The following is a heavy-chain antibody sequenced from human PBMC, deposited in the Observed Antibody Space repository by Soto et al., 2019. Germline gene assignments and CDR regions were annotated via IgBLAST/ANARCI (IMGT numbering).Heavy chain of an antibody. J-gene: IGHJ4*02. Sequence: SETLSLTCTVSGGSISSYCWSWIRQPPGKGLEWIGYIYYSGSTNYNPSLKSRVTISVDTSKNQFSLKLSSVTAADTAVYYCARQISGWEFSYFDYWGQGTLVTVYS. D-gene: IGHD6-19*01. CDR2: IYYSGST. CDR1: GGSISSYC. V-gene: IGHV4-59*08. CDR3: ARQISGWEFSYFDY.